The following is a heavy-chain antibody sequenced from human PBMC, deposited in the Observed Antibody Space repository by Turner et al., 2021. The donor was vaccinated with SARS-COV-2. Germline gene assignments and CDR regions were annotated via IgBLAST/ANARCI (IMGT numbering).Heavy chain of an antibody. CDR1: GFTFSSYG. D-gene: IGHD6-13*01. V-gene: IGHV3-30*18. Sequence: QVQLVESGGGVVQPGRSLRLSCAASGFTFSSYGMHWVRQAPGKGLEWVAVISYDGTNKYYADSVKGRFTISRDNSKNTLYLQMNSLRAEDTAVYYCAKDLGQLDWFDPWGQGTLFTVSS. CDR3: AKDLGQLDWFDP. J-gene: IGHJ5*02. CDR2: ISYDGTNK.